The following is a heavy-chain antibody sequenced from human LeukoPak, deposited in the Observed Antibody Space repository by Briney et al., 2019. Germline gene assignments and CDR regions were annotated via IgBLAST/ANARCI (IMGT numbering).Heavy chain of an antibody. CDR2: IIPIFGTA. J-gene: IGHJ4*02. D-gene: IGHD6-13*01. CDR1: GGTFSSYA. V-gene: IGHV1-69*05. CDR3: ATPGIAAADFDY. Sequence: SVKVSCKASGGTFSSYAISWVRQAPGQGLEWMGGIIPIFGTANYAQKFQGRVTITTDESTSTAYMELSSLRSEDTAVYYCATPGIAAADFDYWGQGTLVTVSS.